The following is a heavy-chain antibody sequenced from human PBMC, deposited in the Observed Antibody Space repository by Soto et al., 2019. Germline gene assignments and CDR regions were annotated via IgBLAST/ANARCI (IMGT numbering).Heavy chain of an antibody. D-gene: IGHD4-17*01. CDR3: ARDSKGDYPTAIDY. CDR1: GASISSGGYY. J-gene: IGHJ4*02. V-gene: IGHV4-31*03. Sequence: QVQLQESGPGLVKPSQTLSLTCTVSGASISSGGYYWSWIRQHPGKGLEWIGYIYYSGSTEYNPSLKSRVTISVDTSKKQFSLKLNSVTAADTAVYYCARDSKGDYPTAIDYWGQGTLVTVSS. CDR2: IYYSGST.